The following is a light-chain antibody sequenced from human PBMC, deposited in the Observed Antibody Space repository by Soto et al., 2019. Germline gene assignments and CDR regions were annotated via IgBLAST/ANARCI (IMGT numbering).Light chain of an antibody. V-gene: IGKV1-5*03. CDR2: KAS. CDR3: QHYNSYSEA. Sequence: DIQMTQYQSSLSASVGDRFTITCRASQTISIWLAWYQQKPGKAPKLLIYKASTLKSGVPSRFSGSGSGTEFTLTISSLQPDDFATYYCQHYNSYSEAFGQGTKVDIK. CDR1: QTISIW. J-gene: IGKJ1*01.